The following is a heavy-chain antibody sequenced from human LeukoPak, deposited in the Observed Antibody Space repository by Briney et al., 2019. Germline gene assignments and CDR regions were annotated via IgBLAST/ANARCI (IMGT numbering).Heavy chain of an antibody. J-gene: IGHJ4*02. V-gene: IGHV4-30-4*01. CDR3: ARADIVVVPAAGDYFDY. D-gene: IGHD2-2*01. CDR1: GGSISSGDYY. CDR2: IYYSGST. Sequence: PSQTLSLTCTVSGGSISSGDYYWSWIRQPPGKGLEWIGYIYYSGSTYYNPSLKSRVTISVDTSKNQFSLKLSSVTAADTAVYYCARADIVVVPAAGDYFDYWGQGTLVTVSS.